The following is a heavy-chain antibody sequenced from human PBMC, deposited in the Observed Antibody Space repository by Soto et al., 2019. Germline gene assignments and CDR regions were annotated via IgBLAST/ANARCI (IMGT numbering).Heavy chain of an antibody. CDR2: TYYRSKWYS. D-gene: IGHD6-19*01. Sequence: QVQLQQSGPGLVQPSQTLSLTCAISGDSVSSTSTAWSWIRQSPSRGLEWLGRTYYRSKWYSDYAVTVKSRITINPDTSKNQFSLQLNSVTPEYTAVYYCARGSYYSGWVWGQGTLVTVSS. CDR3: ARGSYYSGWV. CDR1: GDSVSSTSTA. J-gene: IGHJ4*02. V-gene: IGHV6-1*01.